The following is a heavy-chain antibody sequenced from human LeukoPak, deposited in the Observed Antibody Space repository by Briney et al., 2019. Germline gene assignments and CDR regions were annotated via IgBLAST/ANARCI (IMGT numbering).Heavy chain of an antibody. CDR3: ARGIRYYYDSSAYLDY. Sequence: GGSLRLSCAASGFSVSSKYMTWVRQAPGKGLEWVSVIYSGGYTYYTDSVKGRFTISRDNSNNTLYLQMNSLRAEDTAVYYCARGIRYYYDSSAYLDYWGQGTLVTVSS. CDR1: GFSVSSKY. D-gene: IGHD3-22*01. V-gene: IGHV3-53*01. CDR2: IYSGGYT. J-gene: IGHJ4*02.